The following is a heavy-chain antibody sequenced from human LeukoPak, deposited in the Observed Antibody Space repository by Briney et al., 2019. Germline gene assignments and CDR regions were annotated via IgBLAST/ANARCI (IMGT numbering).Heavy chain of an antibody. CDR3: ARDFVGEVVPAVNMDFYYYYMDV. CDR1: GFTFSSYA. J-gene: IGHJ6*03. D-gene: IGHD2-2*01. V-gene: IGHV3-64*01. CDR2: ISSNGGST. Sequence: PGGSLRLSCAASGFTFSSYAMHWVRQAPGKGLEYVSAISSNGGSTYYANSVKGRFTISRDNSKNTLYLQMGSLRAEDMAVYYCARDFVGEVVPAVNMDFYYYYMDVWGKGTTVTISS.